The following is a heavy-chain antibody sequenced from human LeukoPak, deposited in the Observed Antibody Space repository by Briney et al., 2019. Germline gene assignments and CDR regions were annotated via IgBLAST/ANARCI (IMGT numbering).Heavy chain of an antibody. Sequence: SETLSLTCTVSGGSINGYYCSWIRQPPGRGLEWIGYIYYSGNTNYSPSLKSRVTISVDASRNQFSLRLSSVTAADTAVYFCARHGIGAVPAEYVDYWGQGTLVTVSS. CDR3: ARHGIGAVPAEYVDY. V-gene: IGHV4-59*08. CDR1: GGSINGYY. CDR2: IYYSGNT. D-gene: IGHD6-19*01. J-gene: IGHJ4*02.